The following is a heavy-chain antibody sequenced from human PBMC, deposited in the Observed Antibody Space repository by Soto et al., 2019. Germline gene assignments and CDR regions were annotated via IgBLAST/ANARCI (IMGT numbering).Heavy chain of an antibody. CDR2: ISAYNGNT. CDR1: GYTFTSYG. V-gene: IGHV1-18*01. D-gene: IGHD4-17*01. J-gene: IGHJ1*01. CDR3: ARAGYGDYVGYFQH. Sequence: ASVKVSCKASGYTFTSYGISWVRQVPGQGLEWMGWISAYNGNTNYAQKLQGRVTMTTDTSTSTAYMELRSLRSDDTAVYYCARAGYGDYVGYFQHWGQGTLVTVSS.